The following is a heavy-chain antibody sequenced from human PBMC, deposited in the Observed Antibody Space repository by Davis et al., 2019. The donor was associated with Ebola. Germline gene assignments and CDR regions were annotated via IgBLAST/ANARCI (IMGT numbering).Heavy chain of an antibody. CDR3: AKVSRTTVSYFDN. J-gene: IGHJ4*02. Sequence: LSLTCAVYGGSFSGYYWSWIRQAPGKGLEWVAVISYDGSNKYYADSVKGRFTISRDNSKNTLYLQMNSLRGEDTAVYYCAKVSRTTVSYFDNWGQGTLVTVSS. V-gene: IGHV3-30*18. CDR1: GGSFSGYY. CDR2: ISYDGSNK. D-gene: IGHD4-17*01.